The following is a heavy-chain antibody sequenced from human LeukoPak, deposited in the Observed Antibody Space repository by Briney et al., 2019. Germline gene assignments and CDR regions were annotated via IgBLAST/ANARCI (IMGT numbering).Heavy chain of an antibody. CDR2: LYYSGST. Sequence: SETLSLTCTVSGGSISTSSYYWGWIRQPPGKGLEWIGSLYYSGSTYYNPSLKSRGTISVDTSKNQFSLKLSSVTAADTAVYYCGVGVKATNAFDIWGQGTMVTVSS. CDR1: GGSISTSSYY. V-gene: IGHV4-39*01. D-gene: IGHD1-26*01. CDR3: GVGVKATNAFDI. J-gene: IGHJ3*02.